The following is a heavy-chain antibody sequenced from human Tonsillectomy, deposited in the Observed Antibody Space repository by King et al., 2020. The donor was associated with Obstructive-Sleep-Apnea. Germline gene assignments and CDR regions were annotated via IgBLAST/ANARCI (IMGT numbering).Heavy chain of an antibody. CDR3: ARSPSNSWYMLQAHDY. Sequence: VQLVESGGGLVQPGGSLRLSCAASGFTFSSYSMNWVRQAPGKGLEWVSYISSSSSTTYYADSVKGRFTISRDNAKNSLYLQMNSLRAEDTAVYYCARSPSNSWYMLQAHDYWGQGTLVTVSS. V-gene: IGHV3-48*04. J-gene: IGHJ4*02. CDR1: GFTFSSYS. D-gene: IGHD6-13*01. CDR2: ISSSSSTT.